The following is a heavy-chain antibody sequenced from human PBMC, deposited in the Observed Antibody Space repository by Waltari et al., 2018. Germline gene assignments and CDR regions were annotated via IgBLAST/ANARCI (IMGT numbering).Heavy chain of an antibody. J-gene: IGHJ4*02. CDR3: AKGHSGSYGLKD. CDR1: GFNFDDYG. D-gene: IGHD1-26*01. CDR2: ISWNRDNI. Sequence: EVQLVESGGGLVQPGRSLRLSCAVSGFNFDDYGMHWVRQGPGKGLGVVSGISWNRDNIGCADSVKGRFTISRDNAKNSLFLQMNSLRPEDTALYYCAKGHSGSYGLKDWGQGTLVTVSS. V-gene: IGHV3-9*01.